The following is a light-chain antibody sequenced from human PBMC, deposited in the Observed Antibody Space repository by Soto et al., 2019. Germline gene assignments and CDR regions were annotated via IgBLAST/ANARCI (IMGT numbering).Light chain of an antibody. V-gene: IGKV1-5*01. Sequence: EIQMTQSPATLSASVGDRVTITCRASQSISSWLAWYQQKPGKGPKLLIYDGSTLESGVPSSFSGSGFGTEFTLTISSLQPDDFATYYCHQYNSLWTFGQGTKV. CDR1: QSISSW. CDR2: DGS. J-gene: IGKJ1*01. CDR3: HQYNSLWT.